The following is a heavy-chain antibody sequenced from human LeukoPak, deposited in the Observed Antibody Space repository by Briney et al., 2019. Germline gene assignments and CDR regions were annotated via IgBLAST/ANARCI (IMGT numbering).Heavy chain of an antibody. CDR1: GGSVSSGGYS. J-gene: IGHJ5*02. Sequence: SQTLSLTCAVSGGSVSSGGYSWSWIRQPPGKGLEWIGYIYHSESTYYNPSLKSRVAISVDRSKNQFSLKLSSVTAADTAVYYCARDYRPNYYGSGSYYRWFDPWGQGTLVTVSS. V-gene: IGHV4-30-2*01. CDR3: ARDYRPNYYGSGSYYRWFDP. D-gene: IGHD3-10*01. CDR2: IYHSEST.